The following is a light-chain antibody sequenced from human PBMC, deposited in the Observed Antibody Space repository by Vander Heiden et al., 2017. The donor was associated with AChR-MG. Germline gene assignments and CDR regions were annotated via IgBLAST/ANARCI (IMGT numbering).Light chain of an antibody. CDR2: GAS. Sequence: EIVLTHSPGTLSLSPGERGTLSCRASQTVRSSYLAWYQQKLGQAPRLLLYGASSRATGIPDRFSGSGSGTDFTLTISRLEPEDFAVYYCQQYVTSPWTFGQGTKVEIK. CDR1: QTVRSSY. J-gene: IGKJ1*01. V-gene: IGKV3-20*01. CDR3: QQYVTSPWT.